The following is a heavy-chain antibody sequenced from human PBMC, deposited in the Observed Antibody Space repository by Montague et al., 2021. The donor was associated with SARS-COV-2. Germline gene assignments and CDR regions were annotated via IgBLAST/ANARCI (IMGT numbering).Heavy chain of an antibody. CDR2: IYYSGST. J-gene: IGHJ6*02. D-gene: IGHD3-9*01. CDR3: ASDDSLRFGILIGTGHYYYGMDV. Sequence: SETLSLTCTVSGGSISSSSYYWGWIRQPPGKGLEWIGSIYYSGSTYYNPSLKSRVTISVDTSKNQFSLKLSSVTAADTAVYYCASDDSLRFGILIGTGHYYYGMDVWGQGTTVTVSS. CDR1: GGSISSSSYY. V-gene: IGHV4-39*07.